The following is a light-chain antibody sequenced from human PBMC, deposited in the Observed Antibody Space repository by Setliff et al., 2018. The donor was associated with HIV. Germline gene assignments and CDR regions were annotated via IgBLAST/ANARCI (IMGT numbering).Light chain of an antibody. CDR3: QSYDSSLSGYV. V-gene: IGLV1-40*01. CDR2: GNS. J-gene: IGLJ1*01. CDR1: SSNIGAGYN. Sequence: QSVLTQPPSVSGAPGQRVTISCTGSSSNIGAGYNVHWYQQVPGTAPKLLISGNSNRPSGVPDRFSGSKSGTSVSLDITGLQAEDEADYYCQSYDSSLSGYVFGTGTKVTVL.